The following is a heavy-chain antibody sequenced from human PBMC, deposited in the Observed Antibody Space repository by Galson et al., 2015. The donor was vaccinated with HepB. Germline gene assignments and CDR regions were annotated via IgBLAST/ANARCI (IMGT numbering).Heavy chain of an antibody. V-gene: IGHV1-69*13. Sequence: SVKVSCKASGGTFSSYAISWVRQAPGQGLEWMGGIIPIFGTANYAQKFQGRVTITADESTSTAYMELSSLRSEDTAVYYCASPERRNKRWLQRTPPNFDYWGQGTLVTVSS. CDR1: GGTFSSYA. J-gene: IGHJ4*02. D-gene: IGHD5-24*01. CDR2: IIPIFGTA. CDR3: ASPERRNKRWLQRTPPNFDY.